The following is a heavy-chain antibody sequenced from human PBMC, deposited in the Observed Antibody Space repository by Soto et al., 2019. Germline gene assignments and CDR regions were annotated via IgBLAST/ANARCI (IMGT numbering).Heavy chain of an antibody. CDR2: INPKSRGT. V-gene: IGHV1-2*02. J-gene: IGHJ4*02. D-gene: IGHD3-22*01. CDR3: ARDYYDSSGYYYGY. CDR1: GYTFTDYF. Sequence: ASVKVSCKASGYTFTDYFIHWVRQAPGQGFEWMGWINPKSRGTNYAQKFQGRVTMTRDTSTSTVYMELSSLRSEDTAVYYCARDYYDSSGYYYGYWGQGTLVTVSS.